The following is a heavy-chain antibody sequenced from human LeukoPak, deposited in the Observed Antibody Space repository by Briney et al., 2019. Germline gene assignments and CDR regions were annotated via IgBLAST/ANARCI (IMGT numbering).Heavy chain of an antibody. D-gene: IGHD3-9*01. CDR2: IYYSGST. V-gene: IGHV4-59*01. Sequence: PSETLSLTCTVSGDSISSYYWSWIRQPPGKGLEWIGYIYYSGSTNHNPSLKSRVTISVDTSKNQFSLKLSSVTAADTAVYYCARGKLRYFDWLPLPDYWGQGTLVTVSS. J-gene: IGHJ4*02. CDR3: ARGKLRYFDWLPLPDY. CDR1: GDSISSYY.